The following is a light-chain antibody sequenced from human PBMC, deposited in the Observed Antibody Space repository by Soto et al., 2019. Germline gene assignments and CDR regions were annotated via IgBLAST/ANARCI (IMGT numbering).Light chain of an antibody. Sequence: QSVLTHPASVSGSPGQSLTISCTGTSRDVGGYNYGYWYQPHPGKAPKLMIFDVSNRPSGVSTRFSGSKSGNTASLTISGLQAYDEADYYCSSYTSSSAPNVFGTGTKLTVL. CDR1: SRDVGGYNY. J-gene: IGLJ1*01. V-gene: IGLV2-14*01. CDR2: DVS. CDR3: SSYTSSSAPNV.